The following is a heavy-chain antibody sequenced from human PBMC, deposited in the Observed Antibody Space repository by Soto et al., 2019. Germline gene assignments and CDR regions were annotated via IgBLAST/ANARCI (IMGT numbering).Heavy chain of an antibody. CDR1: GFTFSSYE. J-gene: IGHJ6*02. Sequence: EVQLVESGGGLVQPGGSLRLSCVASGFTFSSYEMNWVRQAPGKGLEWVSYISPSGSTIYYADSVKGRFTISRDSAKNSLYLQMNSLRAEDTSVYYCARERPSSDFWCGYSYGMDVWGQGTTVTVSS. V-gene: IGHV3-48*03. CDR3: ARERPSSDFWCGYSYGMDV. D-gene: IGHD3-3*01. CDR2: ISPSGSTI.